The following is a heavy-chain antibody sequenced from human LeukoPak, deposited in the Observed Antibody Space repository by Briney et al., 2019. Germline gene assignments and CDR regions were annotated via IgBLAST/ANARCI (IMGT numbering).Heavy chain of an antibody. J-gene: IGHJ4*02. D-gene: IGHD4-23*01. CDR1: GGSISSSSYY. Sequence: SQTLSLTCTVSGGSISSSSYYWGWTRQPPGKGLEWIGSIYYSGSTYYNPSLKSRVTISVDTSKNQFSLKLSSVTAADTAVYYCARDKGPYGGNSPRFDYWGQGTLVTVSS. CDR2: IYYSGST. V-gene: IGHV4-39*07. CDR3: ARDKGPYGGNSPRFDY.